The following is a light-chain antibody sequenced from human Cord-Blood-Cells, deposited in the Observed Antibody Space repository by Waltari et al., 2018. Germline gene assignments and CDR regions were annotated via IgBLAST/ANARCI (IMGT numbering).Light chain of an antibody. Sequence: NFMLTQPHSVSESPGKTVTISCTRSSGSIARNYFQWYQQRPGSSPTTVIYEDNQRPSGVPDRFSGSIDSSSNSASLTISGLKTEDEADYYCQSYDSSNQVFGGGTKLTVL. V-gene: IGLV6-57*01. CDR1: SGSIARNY. CDR3: QSYDSSNQV. J-gene: IGLJ3*02. CDR2: EDN.